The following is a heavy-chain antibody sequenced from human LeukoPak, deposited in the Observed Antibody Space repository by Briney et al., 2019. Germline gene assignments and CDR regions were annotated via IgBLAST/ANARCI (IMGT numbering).Heavy chain of an antibody. V-gene: IGHV3-23*01. D-gene: IGHD1-26*01. CDR1: GFTFTNCA. CDR2: ISANGVAT. Sequence: PGGSLRLSCAASGFTFTNCAMSWVRQAPGKGLVWVSTISANGVATYYADSVKGRFTISRDNAKNTLYLQMNSLRAEDTAVYYCARRSSGSPPYYFDYWGQGTLVTVSS. J-gene: IGHJ4*02. CDR3: ARRSSGSPPYYFDY.